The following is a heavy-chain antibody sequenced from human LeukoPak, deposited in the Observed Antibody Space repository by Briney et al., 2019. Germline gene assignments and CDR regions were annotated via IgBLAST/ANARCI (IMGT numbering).Heavy chain of an antibody. CDR2: ISGSGGST. J-gene: IGHJ4*01. D-gene: IGHD3-9*01. V-gene: IGHV3-23*01. Sequence: GGSLRLSCAASGFTFTNYWMSWVRQAPGKGLEWVSAISGSGGSTYYADSVKGRFTISRDNSKNTLYLQMNSLRAEDTAVYYCAKGRRILTGLFDNWGQGTLVTVSS. CDR1: GFTFTNYW. CDR3: AKGRRILTGLFDN.